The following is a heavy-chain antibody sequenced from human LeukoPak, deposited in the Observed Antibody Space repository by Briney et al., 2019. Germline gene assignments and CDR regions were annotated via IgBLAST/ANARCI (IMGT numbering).Heavy chain of an antibody. D-gene: IGHD3-10*01. CDR1: RYTFTSYD. V-gene: IGHV1-8*01. Sequence: ASVKVSCKASRYTFTSYDINWVREAAGHGLEWMGWMNPNTGRTGYAQKFQGRITMTRDTSINTPYMELTNLRSEDTAIYYCARLSQTPDYYTLGGYYYLGYWGQGTPVTVSS. J-gene: IGHJ4*02. CDR3: ARLSQTPDYYTLGGYYYLGY. CDR2: MNPNTGRT.